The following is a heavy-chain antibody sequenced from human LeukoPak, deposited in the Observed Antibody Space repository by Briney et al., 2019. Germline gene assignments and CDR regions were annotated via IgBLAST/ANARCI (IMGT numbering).Heavy chain of an antibody. CDR1: GYTFTSYA. D-gene: IGHD6-19*01. CDR2: INAGNGNT. J-gene: IGHJ4*02. V-gene: IGHV1-3*01. CDR3: ARVSSGWYFHFDY. Sequence: ASVKVSCTASGYTFTSYAMHWVRQAPGQRLEWMGWINAGNGNTKYSQKFQGRVTITRDTSASTAYMELSSLRSEDTAVYYCARVSSGWYFHFDYWGQGTLVTVSS.